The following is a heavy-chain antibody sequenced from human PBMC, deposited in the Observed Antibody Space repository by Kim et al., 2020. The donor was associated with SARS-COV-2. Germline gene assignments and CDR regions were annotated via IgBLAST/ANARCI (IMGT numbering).Heavy chain of an antibody. D-gene: IGHD4-17*01. Sequence: GESLKISCKGSGYSFTSYWISWVRQMPGKGLEWMGRIDPSDSYTNYSPSFQGHVTISADKSISTAYLQWSSLKASDTAMYYCATPSPAYGDYVRYFDYWGQGTLVTVSS. CDR1: GYSFTSYW. J-gene: IGHJ4*02. V-gene: IGHV5-10-1*01. CDR3: ATPSPAYGDYVRYFDY. CDR2: IDPSDSYT.